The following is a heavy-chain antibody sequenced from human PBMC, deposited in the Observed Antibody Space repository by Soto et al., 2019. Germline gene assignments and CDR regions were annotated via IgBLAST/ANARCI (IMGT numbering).Heavy chain of an antibody. D-gene: IGHD6-19*01. Sequence: GGSLRLSCAASGFTFDDYAMHWVRQAPGKGLEWVSGISWNSGSIGYADSVKGRFTVSRDNAKNSLYLQMNSLRAEDTALYYCAKDYGGKVAGTGFDYWGQGTLVTVSS. J-gene: IGHJ4*02. CDR1: GFTFDDYA. V-gene: IGHV3-9*01. CDR2: ISWNSGSI. CDR3: AKDYGGKVAGTGFDY.